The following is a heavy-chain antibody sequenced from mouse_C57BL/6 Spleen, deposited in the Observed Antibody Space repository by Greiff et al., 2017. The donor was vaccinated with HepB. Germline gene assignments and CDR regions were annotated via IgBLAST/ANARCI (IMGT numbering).Heavy chain of an antibody. Sequence: QVQLQQSGPELVKPGASVKISCKASGYAFSSSWMNWVKQRPGKGLEWIGRIYPGDGDTNYNGKFKGKATLTADKSSSTAYMQLSSLTSEDSAVYCCANGRNYFDYWGQGTTLTVSS. CDR1: GYAFSSSW. CDR3: ANGRNYFDY. J-gene: IGHJ2*01. V-gene: IGHV1-82*01. CDR2: IYPGDGDT.